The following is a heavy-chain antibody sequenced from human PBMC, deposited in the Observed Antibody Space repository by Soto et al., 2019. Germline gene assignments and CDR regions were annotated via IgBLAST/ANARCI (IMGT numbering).Heavy chain of an antibody. J-gene: IGHJ4*02. Sequence: EVQLLGSGGGLVQPGGSLRLSCVASGFTFSTYWMNWVRQAPGMGLEWVANINPDGSVGTYVDSVTGLFTTSRDYAKNSLYLQMHSLRADDTAVYFCAGWGGHDYNYWRQGILVTVSS. V-gene: IGHV3-7*03. CDR3: AGWGGHDYNY. CDR2: INPDGSVG. D-gene: IGHD3-16*01. CDR1: GFTFSTYW.